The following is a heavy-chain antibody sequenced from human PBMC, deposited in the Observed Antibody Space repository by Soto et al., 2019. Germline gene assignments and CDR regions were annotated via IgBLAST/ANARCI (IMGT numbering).Heavy chain of an antibody. Sequence: SETLSLTCTVPGGSIGGYYWIWMGQPPGKGLEWIGYIYNSGSTNYNPALKSRVTISVDTSKNQFSLKLSSVTAADTAVYYCAGYCGGNSDYYYYGMDVWGQGTTVT. CDR2: IYNSGST. V-gene: IGHV4-4*08. CDR1: GGSIGGYY. CDR3: AGYCGGNSDYYYYGMDV. D-gene: IGHD2-21*02. J-gene: IGHJ6*02.